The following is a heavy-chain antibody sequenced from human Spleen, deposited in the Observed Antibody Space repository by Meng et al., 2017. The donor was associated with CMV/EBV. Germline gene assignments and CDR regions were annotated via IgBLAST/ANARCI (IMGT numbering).Heavy chain of an antibody. CDR2: SWYDGNYK. V-gene: IGHV3-33*03. CDR1: GFIFSNYG. J-gene: IGHJ4*02. Sequence: GESLKISCEASGFIFSNYGMNWVRQAPGKGLEWVAVSWYDGNYKYHADSVKGRFTISRDNAKNLLYLQMNTLRAEDTALYFCSRPHDYWGQGTLVTVSS. CDR3: SRPHDY.